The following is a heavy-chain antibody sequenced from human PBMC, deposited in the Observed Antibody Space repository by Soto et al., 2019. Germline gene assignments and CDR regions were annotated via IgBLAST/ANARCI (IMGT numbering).Heavy chain of an antibody. CDR1: SAPITKYY. Sequence: PLETLSLTCTVSSAPITKYYGGWVRQAPGKGLEWIGYTYYSGSISYSPSLKSRVTISVDTSKNQFSLKLSSVTAADTAVYYCARDGEMATINGWFDPWGQGTLVTVPQ. D-gene: IGHD5-12*01. J-gene: IGHJ5*02. CDR3: ARDGEMATINGWFDP. CDR2: TYYSGSI. V-gene: IGHV4-59*01.